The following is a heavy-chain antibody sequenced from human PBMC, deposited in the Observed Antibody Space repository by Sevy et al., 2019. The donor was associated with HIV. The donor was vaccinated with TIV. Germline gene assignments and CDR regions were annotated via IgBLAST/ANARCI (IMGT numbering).Heavy chain of an antibody. CDR1: GFTFRNYA. D-gene: IGHD4-17*01. J-gene: IGHJ4*02. V-gene: IGHV3-23*01. CDR2: ISGTGRTT. CDR3: AKHDYADYVGGNFDY. Sequence: GGSLRLSCAASGFTFRNYAMSWVRQAPGKGLEWVSGISGTGRTTYYADSVKGRFTISRDNSKNTLHLQMNSLRAEDTAVYYCAKHDYADYVGGNFDYWGQGTLVTVSS.